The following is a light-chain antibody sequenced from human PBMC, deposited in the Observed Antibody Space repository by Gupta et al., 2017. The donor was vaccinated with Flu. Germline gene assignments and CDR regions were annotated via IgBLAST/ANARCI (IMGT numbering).Light chain of an antibody. V-gene: IGLV2-14*01. Sequence: QSALTQPASVSGSPGQSITISCTGTSSDVGGYNYVSWYQQHPGKAPKLMIYEVSKRPSGVSNRFSGSKSGNTASLTISGLQAEDEADYYYSSDTSSSTWVFGGGTKLTVL. CDR1: SSDVGGYNY. CDR2: EVS. CDR3: SSDTSSSTWV. J-gene: IGLJ3*02.